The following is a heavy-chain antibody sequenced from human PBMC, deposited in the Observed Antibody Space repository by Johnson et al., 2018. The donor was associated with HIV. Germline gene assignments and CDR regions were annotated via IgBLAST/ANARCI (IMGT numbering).Heavy chain of an antibody. Sequence: QMLLVESGGGLVKPGGSLRLSCAASGFTFSDYYMSWIRQAPGKGLEWFSYISSSGSTIYYADSVKGRFTISRDNAKNSLFLQMNSLRAEDTALYSCARWGGCCGECYSAYDAFNIWGQGTMFTLSS. J-gene: IGHJ3*02. CDR2: ISSSGSTI. D-gene: IGHD2-21*01. CDR1: GFTFSDYY. CDR3: ARWGGCCGECYSAYDAFNI. V-gene: IGHV3-11*01.